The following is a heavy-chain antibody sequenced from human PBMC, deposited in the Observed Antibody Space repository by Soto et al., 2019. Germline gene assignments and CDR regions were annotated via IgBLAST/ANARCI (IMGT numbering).Heavy chain of an antibody. Sequence: GGSLRLSCAASGFSFSSYAMTWVRQAPGRGLQWVSRINSDGSSTTYADSVKGRFTISRDNSKNTLYLQMNSLRAEDTAVYYCAKSRGSGNNGMDVWGQGTTVTVSS. J-gene: IGHJ6*02. CDR1: GFSFSSYA. CDR3: AKSRGSGNNGMDV. CDR2: INSDGSST. D-gene: IGHD3-10*01. V-gene: IGHV3-NL1*01.